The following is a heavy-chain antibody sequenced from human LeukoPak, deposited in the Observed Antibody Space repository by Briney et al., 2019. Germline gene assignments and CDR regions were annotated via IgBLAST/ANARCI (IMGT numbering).Heavy chain of an antibody. Sequence: GGSLRLSCAASGFTVSSNYMSWVRQAPGKGLEWVSVIYSGGSTYYADSVKGRFTISRDNAKNSLYLQMNSLRAEDTALYYCARDDYGSGSWNDYWGQGTLVTVSS. CDR1: GFTVSSNY. J-gene: IGHJ4*02. V-gene: IGHV3-53*01. CDR3: ARDDYGSGSWNDY. D-gene: IGHD3-10*01. CDR2: IYSGGST.